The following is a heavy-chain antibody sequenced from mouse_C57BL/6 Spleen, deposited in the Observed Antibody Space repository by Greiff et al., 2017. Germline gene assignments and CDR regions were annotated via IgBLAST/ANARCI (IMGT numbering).Heavy chain of an antibody. Sequence: EVQLQQSGPELVKPGASVKISCKASGYTFTDYYMNWVKQSHGKSLEWIGDINPNNGGTSYNQKFKGKATLTVDKSSSTAYMELRSLTSEDSAVYYCARWDDYDFAMDYWGQGTSVTVSS. D-gene: IGHD2-4*01. V-gene: IGHV1-26*01. CDR3: ARWDDYDFAMDY. J-gene: IGHJ4*01. CDR2: INPNNGGT. CDR1: GYTFTDYY.